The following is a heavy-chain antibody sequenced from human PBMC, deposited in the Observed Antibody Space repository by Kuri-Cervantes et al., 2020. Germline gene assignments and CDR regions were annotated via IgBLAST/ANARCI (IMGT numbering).Heavy chain of an antibody. V-gene: IGHV3-7*01. CDR3: ARDSGELSLDY. Sequence: GESLKISCAASGFTFSSYWMSWVRQAPGKGLEWVANIKQDGSEKYYVDSVKGRFTISRDNAKNSLYLQMNSLRAEDTAVYYCARDSGELSLDYWGKGTLVTVSS. CDR2: IKQDGSEK. J-gene: IGHJ4*02. D-gene: IGHD3-16*02. CDR1: GFTFSSYW.